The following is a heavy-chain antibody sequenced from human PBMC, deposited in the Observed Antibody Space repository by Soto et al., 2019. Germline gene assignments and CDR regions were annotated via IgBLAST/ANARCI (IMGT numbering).Heavy chain of an antibody. CDR1: GFSVSATS. CDR2: MHRGGTT. Sequence: PGGSLRLSCAVSGFSVSATSIFWVRQATGKGLEWVSLMHRGGTTDNADSVKGRFTTSRDKSKNTLYLHMNGLRVEDTAVYYCARVNTTLVDHFDCWGKGTLVTVSS. V-gene: IGHV3-53*01. J-gene: IGHJ4*02. CDR3: ARVNTTLVDHFDC. D-gene: IGHD5-18*01.